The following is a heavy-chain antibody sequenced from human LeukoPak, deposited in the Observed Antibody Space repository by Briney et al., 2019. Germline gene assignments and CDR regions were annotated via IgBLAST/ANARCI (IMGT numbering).Heavy chain of an antibody. CDR1: GFTFSSYG. J-gene: IGHJ4*02. CDR2: ISYDGSNK. Sequence: GGSLRLSCAASGFTFSSYGMHWVRQAPGKGLEWVAVISYDGSNKYYADSVKDRFTISRDNSKNTLYLQMNSLRAEDTAVYYCAKAGYCGGDCSDFDYWGQGTLVTVSS. V-gene: IGHV3-30*18. D-gene: IGHD2-21*02. CDR3: AKAGYCGGDCSDFDY.